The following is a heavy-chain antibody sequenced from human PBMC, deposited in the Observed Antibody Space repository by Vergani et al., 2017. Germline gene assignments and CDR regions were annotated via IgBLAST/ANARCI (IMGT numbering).Heavy chain of an antibody. CDR3: ARPFYYYYYMDV. Sequence: QVQLVESGGGVVQPGRSLRLSCAASGFTFSSYGMHWVRQAPGKGLEWVAFIRYDGSNKYYADSVKGRFTISRDNSKNTLYLQMNSLRAEDTAVYYCARPFYYYYYMDVWGKGTTVTVSS. CDR1: GFTFSSYG. CDR2: IRYDGSNK. V-gene: IGHV3-30*02. J-gene: IGHJ6*03.